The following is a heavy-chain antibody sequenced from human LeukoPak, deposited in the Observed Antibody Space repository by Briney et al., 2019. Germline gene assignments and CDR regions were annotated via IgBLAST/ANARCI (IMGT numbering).Heavy chain of an antibody. Sequence: SETLSLTCTVSGYSISSGYYWGWIRQPPGKGLEWIGNIYHSGSTNYNPSLKSRVTISVDTSKNQFSLKLSSVTAADTAVYYCARRRQGMVRGAYDYWGQGTLVTVSS. CDR2: IYHSGST. J-gene: IGHJ4*02. V-gene: IGHV4-38-2*02. D-gene: IGHD3-10*01. CDR3: ARRRQGMVRGAYDY. CDR1: GYSISSGYY.